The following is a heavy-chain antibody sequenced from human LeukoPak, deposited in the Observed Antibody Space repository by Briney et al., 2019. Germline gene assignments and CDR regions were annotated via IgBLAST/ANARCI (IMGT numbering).Heavy chain of an antibody. J-gene: IGHJ4*02. V-gene: IGHV3-30*04. CDR1: GFTFSSYA. CDR2: ISYDGSNK. CDR3: ASLEWLRHGGYYFDY. D-gene: IGHD5-12*01. Sequence: PGGSLRLSCAASGFTFSSYAMHWVRQAPGKGLEWVAVISYDGSNKYYADSVKGRFTISRDNSKNTLYLQMNSLRSEDTAVYYCASLEWLRHGGYYFDYWGQGTLVTVSS.